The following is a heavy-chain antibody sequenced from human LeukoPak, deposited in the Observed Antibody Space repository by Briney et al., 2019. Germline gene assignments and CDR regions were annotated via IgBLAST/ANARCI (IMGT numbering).Heavy chain of an antibody. CDR3: ARVGADYHYYYYMDV. D-gene: IGHD3-10*01. J-gene: IGHJ6*03. V-gene: IGHV3-21*01. CDR2: ISSSSSNI. Sequence: AGGSLRLSCAASGFTFSSYSMNWVRQAPGKGLEWVSSISSSSSNIYYADSVKGRFTISRDNAKNSLYLQMNSLRAEDTAVYYCARVGADYHYYYYMDVWGKGTTVTISS. CDR1: GFTFSSYS.